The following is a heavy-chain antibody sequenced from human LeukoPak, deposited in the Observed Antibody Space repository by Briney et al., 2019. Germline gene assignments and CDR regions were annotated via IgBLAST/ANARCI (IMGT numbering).Heavy chain of an antibody. CDR1: GGSVSSGSYY. Sequence: PSETLSLTCTVSGGSVSSGSYYWSWIRQPPGKGLEWIGYIYYSGSTNYNPSLKSRVTISVDTSKNQFSLKLSSVTAADTAVYYCARVPWFGELLAWFDPWGQGTLVTVSS. V-gene: IGHV4-61*01. CDR3: ARVPWFGELLAWFDP. J-gene: IGHJ5*02. D-gene: IGHD3-10*01. CDR2: IYYSGST.